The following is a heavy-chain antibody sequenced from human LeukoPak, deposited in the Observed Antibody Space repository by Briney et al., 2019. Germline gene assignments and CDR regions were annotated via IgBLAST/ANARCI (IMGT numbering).Heavy chain of an antibody. CDR2: ISSSSSTI. J-gene: IGHJ4*02. Sequence: GGSLRLSCAASGFTFSSYSMNWVRQAPGKGLEWVSYISSSSSTIYYADSVKGRSTISRDNAKNSLYLQMNSLRAEDTAVYYCARAGYYDILTGYSDYWGQGTLVTVSS. CDR1: GFTFSSYS. CDR3: ARAGYYDILTGYSDY. D-gene: IGHD3-9*01. V-gene: IGHV3-48*01.